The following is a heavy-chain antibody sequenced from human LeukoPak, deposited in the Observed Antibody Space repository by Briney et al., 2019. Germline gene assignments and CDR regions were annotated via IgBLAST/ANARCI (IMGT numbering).Heavy chain of an antibody. Sequence: PSETLSLTCAVYGGSFSGYYWSWIRQPPGKGLEWIGEINHSGSTNYNPSLKSRVTISVDTSKNQFSLKLSSVTAADTAAYYCARGRIAVARTHFDYWGQGTLVTVSS. CDR2: INHSGST. D-gene: IGHD6-19*01. CDR3: ARGRIAVARTHFDY. CDR1: GGSFSGYY. V-gene: IGHV4-34*01. J-gene: IGHJ4*02.